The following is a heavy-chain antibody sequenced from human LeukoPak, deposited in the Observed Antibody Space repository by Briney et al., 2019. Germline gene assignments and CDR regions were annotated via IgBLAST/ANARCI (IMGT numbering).Heavy chain of an antibody. CDR2: ISIDGNNK. D-gene: IGHD6-13*01. J-gene: IGHJ4*02. CDR1: GFTFSDYV. CDR3: ARVWGLAVAGGEIEY. V-gene: IGHV3-30*03. Sequence: GRSLRLSCAASGFTFSDYVMHWVRQAPGKGLEWVAVISIDGNNKYYGDSVKGRFTISRDNAKNSLYLQMNSLRDEDTAVYYCARVWGLAVAGGEIEYWGQGTLVTVSS.